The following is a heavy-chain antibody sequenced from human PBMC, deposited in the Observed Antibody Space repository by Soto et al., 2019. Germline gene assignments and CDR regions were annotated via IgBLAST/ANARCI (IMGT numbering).Heavy chain of an antibody. J-gene: IGHJ4*02. V-gene: IGHV3-30*18. CDR1: GFTFSSYG. CDR3: AKDRLSSSWPFGY. CDR2: ISYDGSNK. Sequence: GGSLRLSCAASGFTFSSYGMHWVRQAPGKGLEWVAVISYDGSNKYYADSVKGRFTISRDNSKNTLYLQMNSLRAEDTAVYYCAKDRLSSSWPFGYWGQGTLVTVSS. D-gene: IGHD6-13*01.